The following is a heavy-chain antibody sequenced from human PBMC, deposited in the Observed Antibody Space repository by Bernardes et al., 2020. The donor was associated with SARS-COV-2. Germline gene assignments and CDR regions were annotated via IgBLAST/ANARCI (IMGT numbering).Heavy chain of an antibody. V-gene: IGHV3-33*01. Sequence: GWSLRLSCAASGFTFSSYGMHWVRQAPGKGLEWVAVIWYDGSNKYYADSVKGRFTISRDNSKNTLYLQMNSLRAEDTAVYYCASQTAPFYYGMDVWGQGTTVTVSS. J-gene: IGHJ6*02. D-gene: IGHD5-18*01. CDR3: ASQTAPFYYGMDV. CDR1: GFTFSSYG. CDR2: IWYDGSNK.